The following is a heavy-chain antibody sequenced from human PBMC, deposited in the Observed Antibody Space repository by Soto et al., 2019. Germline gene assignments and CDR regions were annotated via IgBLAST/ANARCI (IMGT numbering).Heavy chain of an antibody. CDR3: ARLTPFNGVCYTVRECGMDV. CDR1: GGTFSSYA. Sequence: SVKVSCKASGGTFSSYAISWVRQAPGQGLEWMGGIIPIFGTANYAQKFQGRVTITADESTSTAYMELSSLRSEDTAVYYCARLTPFNGVCYTVRECGMDVWGQGTTVTVSS. V-gene: IGHV1-69*13. CDR2: IIPIFGTA. J-gene: IGHJ6*02. D-gene: IGHD2-8*01.